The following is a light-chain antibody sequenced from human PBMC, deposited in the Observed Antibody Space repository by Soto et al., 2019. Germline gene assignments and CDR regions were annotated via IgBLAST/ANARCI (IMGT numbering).Light chain of an antibody. CDR3: MQATHYQPYT. J-gene: IGKJ2*01. CDR2: KVS. Sequence: VLTQTPLSSTVTLGQPASISCRSSQSLVHSDGRTYLNWLHQRPGQPPRLLIYKVSNRFSGVPDRFSGSGAGTDFTLKISRVEAEDVGIYYCMQATHYQPYTFGQGTKLEIK. V-gene: IGKV2-24*01. CDR1: QSLVHSDGRTY.